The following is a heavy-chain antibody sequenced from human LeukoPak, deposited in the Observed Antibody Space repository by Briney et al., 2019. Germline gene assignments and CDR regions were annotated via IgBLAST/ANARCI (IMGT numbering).Heavy chain of an antibody. Sequence: SETLSLTCTVSGGSISSGDYYWSWIRQPPGKGLEWIGYIYYSGSTYYNPSLKSRVTISVDTSKNQFSLKLSSVTAADTAVYYCARDTTVAGVPDYWGQGTLVTVSS. J-gene: IGHJ4*02. CDR3: ARDTTVAGVPDY. V-gene: IGHV4-30-4*01. CDR2: IYYSGST. CDR1: GGSISSGDYY. D-gene: IGHD6-19*01.